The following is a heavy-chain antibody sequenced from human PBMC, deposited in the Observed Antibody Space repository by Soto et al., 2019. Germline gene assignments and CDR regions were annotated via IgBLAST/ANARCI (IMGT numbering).Heavy chain of an antibody. CDR2: ISSSSSYI. D-gene: IGHD2-2*01. J-gene: IGHJ4*02. Sequence: LSLTCAASGFTFSSYSMNWVRQAPGKGLEWVSSISSSSSYIYYADSVKGRFTISRDNAKNSLYLQMNSLRAEDTAVYYCARDRDYCSSTSCYALFDYWGQGTLVTVSS. CDR3: ARDRDYCSSTSCYALFDY. CDR1: GFTFSSYS. V-gene: IGHV3-21*01.